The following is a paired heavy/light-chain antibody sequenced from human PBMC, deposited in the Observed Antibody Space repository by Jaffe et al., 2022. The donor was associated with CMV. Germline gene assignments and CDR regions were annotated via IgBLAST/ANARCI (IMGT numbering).Light chain of an antibody. CDR3: LLYYGGAQPWV. CDR2: STS. Sequence: QTVVTQEPSLTVSPGGTVTLTCASSTGAVTSGYYPNWFQQKPGQAPRALIYSTSNKHSWTPARFSGSLLGGKAALTLSGVQPEDEAEYYCLLYYGGAQPWVFGGGTKLTVL. J-gene: IGLJ3*02. V-gene: IGLV7-43*01. CDR1: TGAVTSGYY.
Heavy chain of an antibody. CDR2: ISWNSGSI. J-gene: IGHJ6*02. Sequence: EVQLVESGGGLVQPGRSLRLSCAASGFTFDDYAMHWVRQAPGKGLEWVSGISWNSGSIGYADSVKGRFTISRDNAKNSLYLQMNSLRAEDTALYYCAKDISNGLLWFGELNFGGMDVWGQGTTVTVSS. D-gene: IGHD3-10*01. CDR3: AKDISNGLLWFGELNFGGMDV. CDR1: GFTFDDYA. V-gene: IGHV3-9*01.